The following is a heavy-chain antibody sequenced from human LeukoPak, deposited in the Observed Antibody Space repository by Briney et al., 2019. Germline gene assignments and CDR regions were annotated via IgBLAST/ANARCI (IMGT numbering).Heavy chain of an antibody. CDR3: ARSRPTGYPDYYYYMDV. CDR2: INWNGGST. J-gene: IGHJ6*03. Sequence: GGSLRLSCAASGFTFDDYGMSWVRQAPGKGLEWVSGINWNGGSTGYADSVKGRFTISRDNAKNSLYLQMNSLRAEDTALYHCARSRPTGYPDYYYYMDVWGKGTTVTISS. V-gene: IGHV3-20*01. CDR1: GFTFDDYG. D-gene: IGHD3-9*01.